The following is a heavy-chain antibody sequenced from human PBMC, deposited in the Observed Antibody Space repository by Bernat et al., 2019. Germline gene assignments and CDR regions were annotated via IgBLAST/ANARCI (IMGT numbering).Heavy chain of an antibody. D-gene: IGHD6-13*01. J-gene: IGHJ3*02. CDR1: GFTFDDYA. Sequence: EVQLVESGGGLVQPGRSLRLSCAASGFTFDDYAMHWVRQAPGKGLEWVSGISWNSGSIGYADSVKGRFTISRDNAKNSLYLQMNSLRAEDTALYYCAKLAPVTAGQLAGPSLDFDIWGQGTMVTVSS. CDR2: ISWNSGSI. CDR3: AKLAPVTAGQLAGPSLDFDI. V-gene: IGHV3-9*01.